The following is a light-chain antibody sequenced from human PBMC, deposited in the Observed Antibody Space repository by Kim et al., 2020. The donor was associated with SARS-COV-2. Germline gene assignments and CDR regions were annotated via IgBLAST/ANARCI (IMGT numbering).Light chain of an antibody. CDR1: QCVGTD. J-gene: IGKJ1*01. CDR3: QEYNSWWA. V-gene: IGKV3-15*01. Sequence: SVAPGDRATLSCRARQCVGTDLAWYQQKPGQAPRLLIYGASTRASGIPARFSGSGSGTEFTLTISSLQSEDSVVYYCQEYNSWWAFGQGTKVDIK. CDR2: GAS.